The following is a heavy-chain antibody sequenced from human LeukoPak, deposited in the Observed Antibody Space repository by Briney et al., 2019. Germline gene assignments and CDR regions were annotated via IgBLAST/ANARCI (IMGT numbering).Heavy chain of an antibody. D-gene: IGHD3-22*01. CDR3: ARVLLPLYGMDV. Sequence: TGGSLRLSCAASGFTFSSYGMHWVRQAPGKGLEWVAVIWYDGSNKYYADSVKGRFTISRDNSKNTLYLQMNSLRAEDTAVYYCARVLLPLYGMDVWDQGTTVTVSS. J-gene: IGHJ6*02. V-gene: IGHV3-33*01. CDR2: IWYDGSNK. CDR1: GFTFSSYG.